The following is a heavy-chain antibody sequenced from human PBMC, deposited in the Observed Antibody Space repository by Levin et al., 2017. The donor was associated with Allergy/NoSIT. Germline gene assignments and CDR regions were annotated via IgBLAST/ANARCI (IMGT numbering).Heavy chain of an antibody. J-gene: IGHJ6*03. CDR3: ARRGTRDYYYYLDV. Sequence: GGSLRLSCQGSGYSFTSYWSGWVRQMPGKGLEWMGIIYPGDSDTRYSPSFQGQVTISADKSISTAYLQWSSLKASDTAIYYCARRGTRDYYYYLDVLGKGTTVTVSS. CDR1: GYSFTSYW. V-gene: IGHV5-51*01. CDR2: IYPGDSDT. D-gene: IGHD1-1*01.